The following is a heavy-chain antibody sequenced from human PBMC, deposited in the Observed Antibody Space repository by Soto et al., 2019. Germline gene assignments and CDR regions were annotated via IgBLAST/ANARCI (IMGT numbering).Heavy chain of an antibody. J-gene: IGHJ6*02. CDR2: INHSGST. Sequence: SETLSLTCAVYGGSFSGYYWSWIRQPPGKGLEWIGEINHSGSTNYNPSLKSRVTISVDTSKNQFSLKLSSVTAADTAVYYCARQNYVWGSYRIYYYGMDVWGQGTTVTVSS. CDR3: ARQNYVWGSYRIYYYGMDV. CDR1: GGSFSGYY. D-gene: IGHD3-16*02. V-gene: IGHV4-34*01.